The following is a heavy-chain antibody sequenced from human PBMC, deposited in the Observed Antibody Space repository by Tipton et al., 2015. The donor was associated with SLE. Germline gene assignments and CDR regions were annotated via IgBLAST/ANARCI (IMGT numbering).Heavy chain of an antibody. V-gene: IGHV4-38-2*01. CDR2: IYHSGST. Sequence: TLSLTCAVSGYSISIDYYWGWIRQPPGKGLEWIGSIYHSGSTYYNPSLKSRVTILIDTSKNQFSLKLSSVTAADTAVYYCATFSQSRLFDYWGQGRLVTVSS. D-gene: IGHD3-3*02. J-gene: IGHJ4*02. CDR3: ATFSQSRLFDY. CDR1: GYSISIDYY.